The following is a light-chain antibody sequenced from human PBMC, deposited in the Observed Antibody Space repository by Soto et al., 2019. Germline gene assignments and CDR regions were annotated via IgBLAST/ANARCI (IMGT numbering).Light chain of an antibody. J-gene: IGKJ5*01. Sequence: EIVLTQSPVTLSLSPGEGGTLSWRASQTVSSQLAWYQQKPGQAPRLLIYDASRRVPGIPARFSGSGSGTDFTLTLSSLEPEDFAVYYCQQRAGSSTFGQGTRLEIK. CDR3: QQRAGSST. CDR1: QTVSSQ. CDR2: DAS. V-gene: IGKV3-11*01.